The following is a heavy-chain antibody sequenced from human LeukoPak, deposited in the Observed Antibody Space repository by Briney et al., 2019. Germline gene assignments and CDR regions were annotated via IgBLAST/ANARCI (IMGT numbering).Heavy chain of an antibody. J-gene: IGHJ4*02. CDR2: IHHTGNT. Sequence: SETLSLTCAVSGGSISTNNWWSWVRQSPVKGLEWIGEIHHTGNTKYNPSLKSRVTMYIDTSKNQFSLKLSSVTAADTAMYYCAKSNGYGLIDYWGQGTLVTVSS. V-gene: IGHV4-4*02. CDR3: AKSNGYGLIDY. D-gene: IGHD5-12*01. CDR1: GGSISTNNW.